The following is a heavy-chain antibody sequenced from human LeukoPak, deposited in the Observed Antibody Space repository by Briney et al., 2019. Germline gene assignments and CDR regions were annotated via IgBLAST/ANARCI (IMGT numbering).Heavy chain of an antibody. CDR3: AREYCSGGSCYSADY. D-gene: IGHD2-15*01. CDR2: ISAYNGNT. Sequence: ASVKVSCKASGYTSTSYGISWVRQAPGQGLEWMGWISAYNGNTNYAQKLQGRVTMTTDTSTSTAYMELRSLRSDDTAVYYCAREYCSGGSCYSADYWGQGTLVTVSS. CDR1: GYTSTSYG. V-gene: IGHV1-18*01. J-gene: IGHJ4*02.